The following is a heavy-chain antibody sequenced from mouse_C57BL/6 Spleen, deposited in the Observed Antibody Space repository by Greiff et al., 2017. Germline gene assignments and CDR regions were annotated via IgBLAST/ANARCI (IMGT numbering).Heavy chain of an antibody. D-gene: IGHD4-1*01. J-gene: IGHJ2*01. V-gene: IGHV1-78*01. Sequence: QVQLQQSDAELVKPGASVKISCKVSGYTFTDHTIHWMKQRPEQGLEWIGYIYPRDGSTKYNEEFKGKATLTAYKSSSTAYMQLNSQTSEESEVYFCARVSTGTGFDYWGQGTTLTVSS. CDR1: GYTFTDHT. CDR3: ARVSTGTGFDY. CDR2: IYPRDGST.